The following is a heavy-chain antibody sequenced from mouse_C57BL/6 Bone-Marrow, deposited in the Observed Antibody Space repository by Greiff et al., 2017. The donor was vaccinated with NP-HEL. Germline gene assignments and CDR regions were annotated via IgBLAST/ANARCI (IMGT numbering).Heavy chain of an antibody. J-gene: IGHJ4*01. CDR3: ARQDFYAMDY. CDR1: GYTFTDYY. Sequence: DVKLQESGPVLVKPGASVKMSCKASGYTFTDYYMNWVKQSHGKSLEWIGVINPYNGGTSYNQKFKGKATLTVDKSSSTAYMELNSLTSEDSAVYYCARQDFYAMDYWGQGTSVTVSS. CDR2: INPYNGGT. V-gene: IGHV1-19*01.